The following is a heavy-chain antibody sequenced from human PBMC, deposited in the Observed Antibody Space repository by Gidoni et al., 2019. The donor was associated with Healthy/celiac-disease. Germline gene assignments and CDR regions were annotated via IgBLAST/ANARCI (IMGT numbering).Heavy chain of an antibody. J-gene: IGHJ5*02. CDR1: GFPFRSSA. CDR3: AKAAGGSCYSVREEREGYCGFDP. V-gene: IGHV3-23*01. Sequence: EVQLLESGGGLVQPGGSLRLSCSASGFPFRSSAISCVSQAPGKGLEWVSAISGSGGSTYYADSVKGRFTISRDNSKNTLYLQMNSLRAEDTAVYYCAKAAGGSCYSVREEREGYCGFDPWGQGTLVTVSS. D-gene: IGHD2-15*01. CDR2: ISGSGGST.